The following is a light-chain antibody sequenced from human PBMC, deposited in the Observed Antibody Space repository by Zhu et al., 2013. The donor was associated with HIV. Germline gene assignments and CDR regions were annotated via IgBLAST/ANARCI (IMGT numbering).Light chain of an antibody. CDR2: EVN. V-gene: IGLV2-8*01. J-gene: IGLJ1*01. Sequence: QSALTQPPSASGSPGQSVTISCTGTSSDVGAYNYVSWYQQHPGKAPKLMIYEVNKRPSGVPNRFSGSKSGNMASLTVSGLQNEDEADYFCSSYAGRTTYVFGTG. CDR1: SSDVGAYNY. CDR3: SSYAGRTTYV.